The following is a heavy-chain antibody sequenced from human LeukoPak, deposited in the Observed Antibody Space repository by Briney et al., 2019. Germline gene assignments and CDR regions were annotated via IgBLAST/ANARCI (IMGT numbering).Heavy chain of an antibody. V-gene: IGHV4-38-2*02. J-gene: IGHJ3*02. CDR2: MYHSGST. CDR3: ARALGAFDI. Sequence: SETLSLTCTVSGYSISSGHYWGWIRQPPGKGLEWIGSMYHSGSTYYNPPLKSRVTISEDTSKNQFSLKLRSVTAADTAVYYCARALGAFDIWGQGTMVTVSS. CDR1: GYSISSGHY.